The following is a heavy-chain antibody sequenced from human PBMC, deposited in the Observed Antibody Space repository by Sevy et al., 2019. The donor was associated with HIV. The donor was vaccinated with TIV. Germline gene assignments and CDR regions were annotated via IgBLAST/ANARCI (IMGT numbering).Heavy chain of an antibody. V-gene: IGHV3-15*01. D-gene: IGHD3-22*01. CDR3: TTAFTMIFGYDAFDI. CDR2: IKNKTDGGTT. J-gene: IGHJ3*02. Sequence: GGSLRLSCAASGFTFSNAWMSWVRQAPGKGLEWVGRIKNKTDGGTTDYAAPVKGRFTISRDDSKNTLYLQMNSLKTEDTAVYYCTTAFTMIFGYDAFDIWGQGTMVTVSS. CDR1: GFTFSNAW.